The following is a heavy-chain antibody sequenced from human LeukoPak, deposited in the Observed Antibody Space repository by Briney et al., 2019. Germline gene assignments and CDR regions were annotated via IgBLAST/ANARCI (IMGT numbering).Heavy chain of an antibody. CDR3: ARDYDILTGYAYYYYGMDV. J-gene: IGHJ6*02. CDR2: IRSSSSTI. Sequence: ETLSLTCTVSGGSISSSSYFWGWIRQPPGKGLEWVSNIRSSSSTINYADSVKGRFTISRDNAKNSLYLQMNSLRDEDTAVYYCARDYDILTGYAYYYYGMDVWGQGTTVTVSS. D-gene: IGHD3-9*01. V-gene: IGHV3-48*02. CDR1: GGSISSSSYF.